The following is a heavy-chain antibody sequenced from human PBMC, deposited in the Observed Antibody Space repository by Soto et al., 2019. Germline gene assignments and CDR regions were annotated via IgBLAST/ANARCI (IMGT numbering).Heavy chain of an antibody. Sequence: QVQLVESGGGVVQPGRSLRLSCAASGFTFSSYGMHWVRQAPGKGLEWVAVISYDGSNKYYADSVKGRFTISRDNSKNTLYLQMNSLRAEDTAVYYCAKESVVVVAADRPYYYYYYYMDVWCKGTTVTVSS. J-gene: IGHJ6*03. CDR1: GFTFSSYG. V-gene: IGHV3-30*18. D-gene: IGHD2-15*01. CDR3: AKESVVVVAADRPYYYYYYYMDV. CDR2: ISYDGSNK.